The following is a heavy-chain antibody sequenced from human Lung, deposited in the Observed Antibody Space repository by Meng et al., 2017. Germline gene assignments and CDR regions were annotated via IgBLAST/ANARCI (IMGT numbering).Heavy chain of an antibody. D-gene: IGHD1-1*01. Sequence: QVVVSGGGLVPRGGSLILSGASAVFTFADHWMHWVRQGPGKGRVWVSRINRDGTKPTYADSVKGRFTISRDNAKNTLYLQMNNLRAEDTAFYYCTNDRLNHWGQGALVTVSS. V-gene: IGHV3-74*01. CDR1: VFTFADHW. CDR3: TNDRLNH. J-gene: IGHJ1*01. CDR2: INRDGTKP.